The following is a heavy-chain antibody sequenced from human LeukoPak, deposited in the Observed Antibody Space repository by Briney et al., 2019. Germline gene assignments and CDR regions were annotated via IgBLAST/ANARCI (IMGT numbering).Heavy chain of an antibody. V-gene: IGHV3-21*01. CDR3: ARNGSSGYDAFDN. Sequence: GSLRLSCAASGFTFSSYSMNWVRQAPGKGLEWVSSISSSSSYIYYADSVKGRFTISRDNAKNSLYLQMNSLRAEDTAVYYCARNGSSGYDAFDNWGQGTLVTVSS. J-gene: IGHJ4*02. CDR1: GFTFSSYS. D-gene: IGHD2-15*01. CDR2: ISSSSSYI.